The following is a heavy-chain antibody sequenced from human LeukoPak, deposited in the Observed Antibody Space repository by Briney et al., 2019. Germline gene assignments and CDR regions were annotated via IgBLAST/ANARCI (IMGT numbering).Heavy chain of an antibody. Sequence: GGSLRLSCAASGFTFSSYAMSWVRQAPGKGLEWVSAISGSGGSTYYADSVKGRFTISRDNSRNTLYLQMNSLRAEDTAVYYCAKDLESGGDAFDIWGQGTMVTVSS. CDR1: GFTFSSYA. CDR3: AKDLESGGDAFDI. J-gene: IGHJ3*02. CDR2: ISGSGGST. D-gene: IGHD2-21*02. V-gene: IGHV3-23*01.